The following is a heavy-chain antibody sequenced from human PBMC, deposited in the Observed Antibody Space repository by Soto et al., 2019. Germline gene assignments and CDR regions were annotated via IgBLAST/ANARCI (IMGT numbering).Heavy chain of an antibody. D-gene: IGHD3-22*01. Sequence: PGGSLRLSCAASGFTFSSYSMNWVRQAPGKGLEWVSSISSSTGYIYFADSVKGRFTISRDNAKNSPYLQMNSLRAEDTAVYYCARGDGSGYNYCDYWGQGTLVTVSS. CDR2: ISSSTGYI. V-gene: IGHV3-21*01. CDR3: ARGDGSGYNYCDY. J-gene: IGHJ4*02. CDR1: GFTFSSYS.